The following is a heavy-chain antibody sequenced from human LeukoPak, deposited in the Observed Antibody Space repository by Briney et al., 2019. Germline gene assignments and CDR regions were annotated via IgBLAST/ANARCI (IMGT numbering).Heavy chain of an antibody. CDR3: ATSSYYYDSSGYPGYDAFDI. V-gene: IGHV3-30*04. D-gene: IGHD3-22*01. J-gene: IGHJ3*02. Sequence: PGGSLRLSCAASGFTFSSYAMHWVRQAPGKGLEGVAVISYDGSNKYYADSVKGRFTISRDNSKNTLYLQMNSLRAEDTAVYYCATSSYYYDSSGYPGYDAFDIWGQGTMVTVSS. CDR2: ISYDGSNK. CDR1: GFTFSSYA.